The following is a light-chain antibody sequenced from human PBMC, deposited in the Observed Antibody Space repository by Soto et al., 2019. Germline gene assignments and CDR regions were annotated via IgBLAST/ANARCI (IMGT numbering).Light chain of an antibody. V-gene: IGKV1-5*01. J-gene: IGKJ1*01. CDR3: QQSKSSST. Sequence: DIQMTQSPSTLCASGGDGVSITSRASQSISNWLAWYQQKPGKAPKILIYDASSLESGGPSRFSGSGSGTEFTLTINSLQPDDVATYYCQQSKSSSTFGQGTQVDIK. CDR2: DAS. CDR1: QSISNW.